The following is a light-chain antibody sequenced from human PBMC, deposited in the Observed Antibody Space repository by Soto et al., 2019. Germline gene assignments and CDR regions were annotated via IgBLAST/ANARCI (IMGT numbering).Light chain of an antibody. CDR2: GAS. CDR1: QSVSSD. Sequence: EIVMTQSPAALSVSPGERATLSCRASQSVSSDLAWYQQKPGQAPRLLIYGASTRATDIPATFSGSGSGTDFTLTISSLEPEDFAVYYCQQYGSSGTFGQGTKVDI. V-gene: IGKV3-15*01. CDR3: QQYGSSGT. J-gene: IGKJ1*01.